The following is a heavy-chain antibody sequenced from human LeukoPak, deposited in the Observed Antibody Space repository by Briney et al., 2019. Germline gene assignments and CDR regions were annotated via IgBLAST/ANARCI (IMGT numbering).Heavy chain of an antibody. CDR2: FDPEDGET. CDR1: GYTLTELS. V-gene: IGHV1-24*01. D-gene: IGHD3-22*01. Sequence: ASVKVSCKVSGYTLTELSMHWVRQAPGKGLEWMGGFDPEDGETIYAQKFQGRVTMTEATSTDTAYMELSSLRSEDTAVYYCATARITMIVVPLDYWGQGTLVTVSS. J-gene: IGHJ4*02. CDR3: ATARITMIVVPLDY.